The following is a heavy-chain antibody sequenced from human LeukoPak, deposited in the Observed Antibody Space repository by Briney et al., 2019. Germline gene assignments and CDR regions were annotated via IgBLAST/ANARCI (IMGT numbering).Heavy chain of an antibody. D-gene: IGHD1-1*01. CDR1: GGSISSYY. CDR2: IYYSGST. V-gene: IGHV4-59*01. CDR3: ARTPGSNWKRFDY. J-gene: IGHJ4*02. Sequence: PSETLSLTCTVSGGSISSYYWSWIRQPPGEGLEWIGYIYYSGSTNYNPSLKSRVTISVDTSKNQFSLKLSSVTAADTAVYYCARTPGSNWKRFDYWGQGTLVTVSS.